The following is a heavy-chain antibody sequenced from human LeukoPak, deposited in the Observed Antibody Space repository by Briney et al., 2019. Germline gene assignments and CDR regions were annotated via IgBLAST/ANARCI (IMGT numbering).Heavy chain of an antibody. CDR1: GFTFSNYG. CDR3: AKGATYCSSTSCPDAFDI. CDR2: IWYGESNK. D-gene: IGHD2-2*01. J-gene: IGHJ3*02. V-gene: IGHV3-30*02. Sequence: GGSLRLSCAASGFTFSNYGMNWVRQAPGKGLEWVAVIWYGESNKYYADSVKGRFTISRDNSKNTLYLQMNSLRAEDTAVYYCAKGATYCSSTSCPDAFDIWGQGTMVTVSS.